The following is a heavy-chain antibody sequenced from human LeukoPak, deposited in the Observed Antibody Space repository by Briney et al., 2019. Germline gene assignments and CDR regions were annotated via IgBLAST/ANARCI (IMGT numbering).Heavy chain of an antibody. V-gene: IGHV4-38-2*02. J-gene: IGHJ6*03. CDR3: ASLYSSGWQYYYYYMDV. Sequence: SETLSLTCTVSGYSISSGYYWGWIRQPPGKGLEWIGSIYHSGSTYYNPSLNSRVTISVDTSKNQFSLKLSSVTAADTAVYYCASLYSSGWQYYYYYMDVWGKGTTVTISS. CDR1: GYSISSGYY. CDR2: IYHSGST. D-gene: IGHD6-19*01.